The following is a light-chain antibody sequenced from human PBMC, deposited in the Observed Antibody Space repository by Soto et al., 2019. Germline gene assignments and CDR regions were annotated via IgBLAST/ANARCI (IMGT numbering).Light chain of an antibody. CDR3: QQYFNWPLTWT. Sequence: EIVLTQSPATLSVSAGGTVTLSCRASQSIRTNVAWYQQISGQAPRLLVYGASTRATGVPARFSGSGSGTELTLTISSLQAEDSAFSYCQQYFNWPLTWTFGPGSKVQIK. CDR2: GAS. V-gene: IGKV3-15*01. CDR1: QSIRTN. J-gene: IGKJ1*01.